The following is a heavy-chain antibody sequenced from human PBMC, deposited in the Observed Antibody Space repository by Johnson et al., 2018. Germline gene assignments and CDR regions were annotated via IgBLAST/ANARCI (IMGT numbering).Heavy chain of an antibody. D-gene: IGHD6-19*01. Sequence: QVQLVQSGGGVVQPGRSLRLSCAASGFTFSSYGMHWVRQAPGKGLEWVAVISYDGSNKYYADSVKGRFTISRDNSKNTLYLQMNSLRPEDTAGYYCAKDRSYAEVAAGYMAVWGKGTTVTVSS. J-gene: IGHJ6*03. CDR1: GFTFSSYG. V-gene: IGHV3-30*18. CDR2: ISYDGSNK. CDR3: AKDRSYAEVAAGYMAV.